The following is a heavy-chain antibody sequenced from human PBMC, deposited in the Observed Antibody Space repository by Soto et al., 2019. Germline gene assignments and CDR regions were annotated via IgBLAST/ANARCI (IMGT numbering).Heavy chain of an antibody. Sequence: QLQLQESGSGLVKPSQTLSLTCAVSGGSISSGGYSWSWIRQPPGKGLEWIGYISHSGSTYYNPSLQSRVTISVDRSKNQFSLKLSSVTAADTSVYYCARVVGAPNWFDPWGQGTLVTVSS. D-gene: IGHD1-26*01. CDR2: ISHSGST. V-gene: IGHV4-30-2*01. CDR3: ARVVGAPNWFDP. CDR1: GGSISSGGYS. J-gene: IGHJ5*02.